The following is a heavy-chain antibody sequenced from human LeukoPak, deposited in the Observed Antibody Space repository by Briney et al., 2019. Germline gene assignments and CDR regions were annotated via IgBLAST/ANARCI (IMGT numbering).Heavy chain of an antibody. Sequence: GGSLRLPCAVSGITLTNYGMTWVRQAPGKGLEWVAGISDTGGRTNYADSVKGRFTISRDNPKNTLYLQMNSLRAEDTAMYFCAKRGVVIRVILVGFHKEAYYFDSWGQGALVTVSS. CDR1: GITLTNYG. J-gene: IGHJ4*02. CDR3: AKRGVVIRVILVGFHKEAYYFDS. CDR2: ISDTGGRT. V-gene: IGHV3-23*01. D-gene: IGHD3-22*01.